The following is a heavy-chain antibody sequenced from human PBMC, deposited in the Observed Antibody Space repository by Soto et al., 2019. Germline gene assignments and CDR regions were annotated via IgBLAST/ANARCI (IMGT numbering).Heavy chain of an antibody. CDR2: ISYDGSSK. V-gene: IGHV3-30-3*01. D-gene: IGHD5-12*01. Sequence: QVQLVESGGGVVQPGRSLRLSCAASGFIFNGYGLHWVRQAPGKGLEWVAMISYDGSSKYYADSVKGRFTISRDNSKNTMYLQMNSLRPEDTAVYYCTREGNGYEYYFDYWGQGTLVTVSS. CDR3: TREGNGYEYYFDY. J-gene: IGHJ4*02. CDR1: GFIFNGYG.